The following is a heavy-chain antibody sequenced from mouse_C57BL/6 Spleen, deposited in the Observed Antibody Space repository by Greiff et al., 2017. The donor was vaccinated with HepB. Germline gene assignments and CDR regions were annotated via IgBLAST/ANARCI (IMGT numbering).Heavy chain of an antibody. CDR2: IDPEDGDT. CDR1: GFNIKDYY. J-gene: IGHJ1*03. V-gene: IGHV14-1*01. Sequence: EVQLQQSGAELVRPGASVKLSCTASGFNIKDYYMHWVKQRPEQGLEWIGRIDPEDGDTEYAPKFQGKATMTADTSSNTAYLQLSSLTSEDTAVYYCTTEYGSSDWYFDVWGTGTTVTVSS. CDR3: TTEYGSSDWYFDV. D-gene: IGHD1-1*01.